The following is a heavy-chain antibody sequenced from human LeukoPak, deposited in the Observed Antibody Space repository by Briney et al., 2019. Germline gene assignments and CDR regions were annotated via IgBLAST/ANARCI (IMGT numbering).Heavy chain of an antibody. CDR2: IYYSGST. Sequence: SGTLSLTCIVSGGSISSYYWSWIRQPPGKGLEWIGYIYYSGSTNYNPSLKSRVTISVDTSKNQFSLKLSSVAAADTAVYYCARQNPNWFDPWGQGTLVTVSS. V-gene: IGHV4-59*01. CDR3: ARQNPNWFDP. CDR1: GGSISSYY. J-gene: IGHJ5*02.